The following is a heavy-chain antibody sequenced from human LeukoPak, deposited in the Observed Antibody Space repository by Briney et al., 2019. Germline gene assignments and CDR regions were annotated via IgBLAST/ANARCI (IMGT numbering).Heavy chain of an antibody. J-gene: IGHJ4*02. Sequence: SETLSLTCAVYGGSFSGYYWSWIRQPPGKGLEWIGEINHSGSTNYNPSLKSRVTISVDTSKNQFSLKLSSVTAADTAVYYCARVGYVGRRTGGDYWGQGTLVTVSS. CDR1: GGSFSGYY. D-gene: IGHD6-13*01. V-gene: IGHV4-34*01. CDR2: INHSGST. CDR3: ARVGYVGRRTGGDY.